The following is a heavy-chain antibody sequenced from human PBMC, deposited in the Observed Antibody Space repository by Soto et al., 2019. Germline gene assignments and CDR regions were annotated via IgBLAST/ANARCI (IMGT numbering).Heavy chain of an antibody. CDR2: ISSSSSYI. Sequence: PWGSLRLSCAASGFTFSSYSMNWFRQSPGKGLEWVSSISSSSSYIYYADSVKGRFTISRDNAKNSLYLQMNSLRAEDTAVYYCAREFGYSSSPTIDYWGQGTLVTVSS. D-gene: IGHD6-13*01. CDR1: GFTFSSYS. V-gene: IGHV3-21*01. J-gene: IGHJ4*02. CDR3: AREFGYSSSPTIDY.